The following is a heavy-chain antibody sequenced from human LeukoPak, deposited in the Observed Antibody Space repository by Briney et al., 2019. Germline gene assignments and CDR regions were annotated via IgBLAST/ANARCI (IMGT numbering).Heavy chain of an antibody. CDR1: GGSISSSSYY. V-gene: IGHV4-39*07. Sequence: SETLSLTCTVSGGSISSSSYYWGWIRQPPGKGLEWIGSIYYSGSTYYNPSLKSRVTISVDTSKNQFSLKLSSVTAADTAVYYCASGNVLRYFDWLEGRGENWFDPWGQGTLVTVSS. CDR3: ASGNVLRYFDWLEGRGENWFDP. CDR2: IYYSGST. J-gene: IGHJ5*02. D-gene: IGHD3-9*01.